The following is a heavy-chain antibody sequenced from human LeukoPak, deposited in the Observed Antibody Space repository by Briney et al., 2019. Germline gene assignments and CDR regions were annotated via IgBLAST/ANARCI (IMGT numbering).Heavy chain of an antibody. D-gene: IGHD5-24*01. V-gene: IGHV3-48*03. CDR3: ARVITPRHWYFDL. CDR2: ISSSDSTI. Sequence: GGSLRLSCAASGFTFSSYEMNWVRQAPGRGLEWVSYISSSDSTIYYADSVKGRFTISRDNAKNSLYLQMNSLRAEDTAVYYCARVITPRHWYFDLWGRGTLVTVSS. CDR1: GFTFSSYE. J-gene: IGHJ2*01.